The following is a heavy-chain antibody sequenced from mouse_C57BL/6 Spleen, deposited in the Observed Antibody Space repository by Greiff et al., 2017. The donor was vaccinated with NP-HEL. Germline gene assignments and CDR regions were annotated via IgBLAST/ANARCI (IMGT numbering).Heavy chain of an antibody. CDR2: IDPETGGT. Sequence: VQLQQSGAELVRPGASVTLSCKASGSTFTDYEMPWVKQTPVHGLEWIGAIDPETGGTAYNQKFTGTAILTADKSSSTVYMELRSLASEDSAVYYCTDDYDEGFAYWGQGTLVTVSA. D-gene: IGHD2-4*01. CDR1: GSTFTDYE. CDR3: TDDYDEGFAY. J-gene: IGHJ3*01. V-gene: IGHV1-15*01.